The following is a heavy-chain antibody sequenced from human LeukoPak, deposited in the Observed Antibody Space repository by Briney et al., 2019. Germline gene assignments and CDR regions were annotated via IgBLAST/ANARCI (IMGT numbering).Heavy chain of an antibody. J-gene: IGHJ4*02. V-gene: IGHV4-39*01. CDR1: GGSISSSSYY. Sequence: SETLSLTCTVSGGSISSSSYYWGWIRQPPGKGLEWIGSIYYSGSTYYNPSLKSRVTISVDTSKNQLSLKLSSVTAADTAAYYCASRGGYSSSSWGQGTLVTVSS. CDR2: IYYSGST. D-gene: IGHD6-13*01. CDR3: ASRGGYSSSS.